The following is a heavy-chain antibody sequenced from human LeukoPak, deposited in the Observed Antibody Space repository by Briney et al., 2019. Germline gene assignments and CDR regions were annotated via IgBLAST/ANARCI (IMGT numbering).Heavy chain of an antibody. CDR1: GFTFSSYW. J-gene: IGHJ1*01. CDR2: INSDGSST. CDR3: ARAPSEIGGYYPEYFRH. V-gene: IGHV3-74*01. Sequence: GGSLRLSCAASGFTFSSYWMHWVRQAPGKGLVWVSRINSDGSSTSYADSVKGRFTISRDNAKNTLYLQMNSLRAEDTAVYYCARAPSEIGGYYPEYFRHWGQGTLVTVSS. D-gene: IGHD3-22*01.